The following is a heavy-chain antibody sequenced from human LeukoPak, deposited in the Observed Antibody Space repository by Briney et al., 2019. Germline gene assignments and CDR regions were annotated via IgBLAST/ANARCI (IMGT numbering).Heavy chain of an antibody. J-gene: IGHJ4*02. CDR2: IYHSGST. D-gene: IGHD3-9*01. V-gene: IGHV4-4*02. Sequence: SRTLSLTCAVSGGSISSSNWWSWVRPPPGKGLEWIGEIYHSGSTNYNPSLKSRVTISVDTSKNQFSLKLSSVTAADTAVYYCARHLRLVTAFDYWGQGTLVTVSS. CDR3: ARHLRLVTAFDY. CDR1: GGSISSSNW.